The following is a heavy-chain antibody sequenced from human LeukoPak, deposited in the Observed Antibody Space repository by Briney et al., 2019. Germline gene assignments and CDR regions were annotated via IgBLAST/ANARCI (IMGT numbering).Heavy chain of an antibody. D-gene: IGHD6-19*01. J-gene: IGHJ5*02. V-gene: IGHV3-23*01. CDR1: GFTFSSYA. CDR2: IRESGFNT. Sequence: GGSLRLSCAASGFTFSSYAMSWVRQAPGEGLEWVSAIRESGFNTYYAYSARGRFTISRDNSKNTLYLQMNSLRAEDTAVYYCAKETPIAVAGTWGQGTLVTVSS. CDR3: AKETPIAVAGT.